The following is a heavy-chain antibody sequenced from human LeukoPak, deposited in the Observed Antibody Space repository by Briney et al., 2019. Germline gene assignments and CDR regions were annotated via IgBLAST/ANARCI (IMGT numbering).Heavy chain of an antibody. CDR3: ARHYSSGPHDV. CDR1: GGSISSYY. D-gene: IGHD6-19*01. Sequence: SETLSLTCTVSGGSISSYYWSWIRQPPGKGLEWIGYIYYSGSTNYNPSLKSRVTISVDTSKDQFSLKLSSVTAADTAVYYCARHYSSGPHDVWGQGTTVTVSS. J-gene: IGHJ6*02. CDR2: IYYSGST. V-gene: IGHV4-59*08.